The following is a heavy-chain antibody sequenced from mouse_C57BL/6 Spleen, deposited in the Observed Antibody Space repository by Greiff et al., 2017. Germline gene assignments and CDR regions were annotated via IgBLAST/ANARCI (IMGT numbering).Heavy chain of an antibody. J-gene: IGHJ4*01. CDR2: IDPSASYT. CDR3: AKGGITTVVAPYPMDY. V-gene: IGHV1-69*01. CDR1: GYTFTSYW. D-gene: IGHD1-1*01. Sequence: QVQLQQPGAELVMPGASVKLSCKASGYTFTSYWMHWVKQRPGQGLEWIGEIDPSASYTNYNQKFKGKSTLTVDKSSSTAYMQLSSLTSEDSAVYYCAKGGITTVVAPYPMDYWGQGTSVTVSS.